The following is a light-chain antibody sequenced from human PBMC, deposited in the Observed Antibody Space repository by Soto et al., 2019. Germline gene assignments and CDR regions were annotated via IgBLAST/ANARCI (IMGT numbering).Light chain of an antibody. V-gene: IGLV1-47*01. CDR2: SNN. Sequence: VLTQPPSASGTPGQRVTISCSGSSSNIGSNYVYWYQLLPGTAPKLLIYSNNQRPSGVPDRFSGSKSGTSASLAISGLRSEDEAYYYWAAWDDSLSVVFGGGTKLTVL. CDR1: SSNIGSNY. J-gene: IGLJ2*01. CDR3: AAWDDSLSVV.